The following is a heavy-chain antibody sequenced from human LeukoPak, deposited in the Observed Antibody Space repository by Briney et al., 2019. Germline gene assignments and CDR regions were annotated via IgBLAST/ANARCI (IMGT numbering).Heavy chain of an antibody. Sequence: SETLSLTCAVYGVSFSGYYWSWIRQPPGKGLEWIGEINHSGSTNYNPSLKSRVTISVDTSKNQCSLKLSSGTAADTAVYYCAKLTPKDYWGQGTLVTVSS. V-gene: IGHV4-34*01. CDR1: GVSFSGYY. CDR2: INHSGST. J-gene: IGHJ4*02. D-gene: IGHD1-14*01. CDR3: AKLTPKDY.